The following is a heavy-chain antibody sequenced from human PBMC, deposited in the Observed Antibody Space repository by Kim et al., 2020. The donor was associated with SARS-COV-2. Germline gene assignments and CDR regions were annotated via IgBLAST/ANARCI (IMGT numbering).Heavy chain of an antibody. D-gene: IGHD2-15*01. V-gene: IGHV3-11*06. J-gene: IGHJ6*02. Sequence: GGSLRLSCAASGFTFSDYYMSWIRQAPGKGLEWVSYISSSSSYTKYADSVKGRFTISRDNAKNSLYPQMKSLRTEDTAVYYCACFLVVVAAQHHYYGMDVWGQGTTVTVSS. CDR3: ACFLVVVAAQHHYYGMDV. CDR1: GFTFSDYY. CDR2: ISSSSSYT.